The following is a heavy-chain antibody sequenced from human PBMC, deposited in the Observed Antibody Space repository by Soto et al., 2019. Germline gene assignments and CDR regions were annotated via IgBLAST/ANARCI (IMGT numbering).Heavy chain of an antibody. CDR3: ARAISGYVT. CDR1: GISYTTYA. CDR2: INAGNGDT. Sequence: VQLVQSGAEVKKPGASVRISCTASGISYTTYAIHWVRQAPGQGLEWMGWINAGNGDTRYSKRFQGRVTLTRDTSATTTYMDLSSLRSEDTSIYYCARAISGYVTWGQGTLVTVSS. D-gene: IGHD5-12*01. J-gene: IGHJ4*02. V-gene: IGHV1-3*01.